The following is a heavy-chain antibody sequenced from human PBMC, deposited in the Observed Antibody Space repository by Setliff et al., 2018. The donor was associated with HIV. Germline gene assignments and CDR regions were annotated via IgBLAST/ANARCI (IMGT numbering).Heavy chain of an antibody. CDR3: ARQTWEYYDTLTGYYRSPKNFDS. V-gene: IGHV4-39*01. CDR2: IFYTGST. CDR1: GGSISSNSYY. D-gene: IGHD3-9*01. Sequence: KPSETLSLTCTVSGGSISSNSYYWGWIRQPTGKGLEWIGSIFYTGSTYYNPSLQSRVTISVDTSKNQFFLKLSSVTAPDTAIYYCARQTWEYYDTLTGYYRSPKNFDSWGQGTLVTVSS. J-gene: IGHJ4*02.